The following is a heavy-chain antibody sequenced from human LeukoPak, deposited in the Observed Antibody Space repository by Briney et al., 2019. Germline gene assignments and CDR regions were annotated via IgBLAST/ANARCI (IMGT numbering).Heavy chain of an antibody. CDR3: ARDPALGYTSGWYNWFDP. CDR2: ISAYNGNT. J-gene: IGHJ5*02. Sequence: RASVKVSCKASGGTFSSYGISWVRQAPGQGLEWMGWISAYNGNTNYAQKLQGRVTMTTDTSTSTAYMELRSLRSDDTAVYYCARDPALGYTSGWYNWFDPWGQGTLVTVSS. D-gene: IGHD6-19*01. CDR1: GGTFSSYG. V-gene: IGHV1-18*01.